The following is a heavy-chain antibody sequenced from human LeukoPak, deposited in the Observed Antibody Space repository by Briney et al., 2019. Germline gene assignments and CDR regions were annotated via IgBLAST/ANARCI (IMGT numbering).Heavy chain of an antibody. Sequence: GGSLRLSCAASGFTFDDYTMHWVRNAPGKGLEWVSLINWSGDTSYYADSVKGRFTISRDNSKNTLYLQMNSLRAEDTAVYYCAKDRFYYYDSSGYYPDYWGQGTLVTVSS. J-gene: IGHJ4*02. CDR1: GFTFDDYT. V-gene: IGHV3-43*01. CDR2: INWSGDTS. D-gene: IGHD3-22*01. CDR3: AKDRFYYYDSSGYYPDY.